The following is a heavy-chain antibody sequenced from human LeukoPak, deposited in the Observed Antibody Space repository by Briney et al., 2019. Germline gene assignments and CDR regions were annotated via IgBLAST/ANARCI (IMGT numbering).Heavy chain of an antibody. CDR2: ISYDGSNK. J-gene: IGHJ4*02. D-gene: IGHD2-15*01. CDR1: GFTFSSYG. Sequence: GGSLRLSCAASGFTFSSYGMHWVRQAPGKGLEWVAVISYDGSNKYYADSVKGRFTISRDNSQNTLYLQMNSLRAEDTAVYYCAKDSPYCSGGSCYSGFMDYWGQGTLVTVSS. CDR3: AKDSPYCSGGSCYSGFMDY. V-gene: IGHV3-30*18.